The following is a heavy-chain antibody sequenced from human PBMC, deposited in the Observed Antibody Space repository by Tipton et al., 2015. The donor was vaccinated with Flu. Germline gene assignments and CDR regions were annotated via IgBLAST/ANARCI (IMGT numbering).Heavy chain of an antibody. CDR2: IRYDGSNK. D-gene: IGHD5-18*01. CDR3: AKGQETAMVGYTDY. Sequence: SLRLSCAASGFTFSSYGMHWVRQAPGKGLEWVAFIRYDGSNKYYADSVKGRFTISRDNSKNTLYLQMNSLRAEDTAVYCCAKGQETAMVGYTDYWGQGTLVTVSS. V-gene: IGHV3-30*02. CDR1: GFTFSSYG. J-gene: IGHJ4*02.